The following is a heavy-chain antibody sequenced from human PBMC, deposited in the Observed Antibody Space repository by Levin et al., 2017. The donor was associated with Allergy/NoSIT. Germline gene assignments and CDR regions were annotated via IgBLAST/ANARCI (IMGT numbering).Heavy chain of an antibody. J-gene: IGHJ4*02. D-gene: IGHD5-18*01. CDR1: GGSISSSSYY. CDR3: ARLYPLVDTAMDNDDY. Sequence: PSETLSLTCTVSGGSISSSSYYWGWIRQPPGKGLEWIGSIYYSGSTYYNPSLKRRVTISVDTSKNQFSLKLSSVTVADTAVYYCARLYPLVDTAMDNDDYWGQGTLVTVSS. V-gene: IGHV4-39*01. CDR2: IYYSGST.